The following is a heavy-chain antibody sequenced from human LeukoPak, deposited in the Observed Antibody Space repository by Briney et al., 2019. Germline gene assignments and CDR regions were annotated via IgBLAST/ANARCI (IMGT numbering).Heavy chain of an antibody. V-gene: IGHV3-7*01. D-gene: IGHD6-13*01. J-gene: IGHJ6*03. Sequence: GGSLRLSCAASGFTFSSYWMSWVRQAPGKGLEWVANIKQDGSEKYYVDSVEGRFTISRDNAKNSLYLQMNSLRAEDTAVYYCAKWEQLVSLHHYYYYMDVWGKGTTVTVSS. CDR1: GFTFSSYW. CDR2: IKQDGSEK. CDR3: AKWEQLVSLHHYYYYMDV.